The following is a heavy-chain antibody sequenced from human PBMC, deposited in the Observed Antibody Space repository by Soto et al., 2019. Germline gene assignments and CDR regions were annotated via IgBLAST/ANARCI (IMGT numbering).Heavy chain of an antibody. CDR3: AREGGYFDSSGSGVYHYYGVDV. V-gene: IGHV4-4*07. J-gene: IGHJ6*02. CDR1: GGPISPYY. D-gene: IGHD3-22*01. CDR2: IYYTGST. Sequence: SETLSLTCTVSGGPISPYYWSWIRQPAGKGLEWIGRIYYTGSTNYNPPLKSRVSMSLDTARNQISLKVKSVTAADTAVYYCAREGGYFDSSGSGVYHYYGVDVRGRGTTVTVSS.